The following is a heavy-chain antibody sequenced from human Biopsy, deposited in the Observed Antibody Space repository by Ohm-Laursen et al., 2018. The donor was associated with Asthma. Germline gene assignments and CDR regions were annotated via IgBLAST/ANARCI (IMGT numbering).Heavy chain of an antibody. V-gene: IGHV1-3*04. CDR2: VNTGNGDT. Sequence: SSVKVSCKASGYNFISFAIHWVRQAPGQRLEWMGWVNTGNGDTKYSQKFQGRVTITKDTSASTAYMELRSLRSEDTATYYCARTYYDFLTGQVKDVFGVWGQGTMVTVSS. J-gene: IGHJ3*01. D-gene: IGHD3-9*01. CDR3: ARTYYDFLTGQVKDVFGV. CDR1: GYNFISFA.